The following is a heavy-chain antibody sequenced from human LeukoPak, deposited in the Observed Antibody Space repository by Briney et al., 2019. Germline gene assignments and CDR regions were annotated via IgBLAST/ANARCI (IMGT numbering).Heavy chain of an antibody. D-gene: IGHD6-19*01. V-gene: IGHV4-34*01. J-gene: IGHJ4*02. Sequence: SETLSLTCAVYGGSFTNYYWSWIRQFPGKGLEWIGEIHHRAGTNYNPSLKSRVTISADTSKNQFSLKLTSVTAADTAVYYCASQGYSSGRDYWGQGTLVTVSS. CDR1: GGSFTNYY. CDR2: IHHRAGT. CDR3: ASQGYSSGRDY.